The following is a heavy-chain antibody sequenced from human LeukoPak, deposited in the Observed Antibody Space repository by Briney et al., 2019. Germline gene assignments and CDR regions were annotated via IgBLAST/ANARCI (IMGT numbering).Heavy chain of an antibody. CDR2: ISSSGSTI. CDR3: ARDDRSGRRAQQLVHGGDDY. Sequence: GGSLRLSCAASGFTFSSYAMSWIRQAPGKGLEWVSYISSSGSTIYYVDSVKGRFTISRDNAKNSLYLQMNSLRAEDTAVYYCARDDRSGRRAQQLVHGGDDYWGQGTLVTVSS. CDR1: GFTFSSYA. D-gene: IGHD6-13*01. V-gene: IGHV3-11*01. J-gene: IGHJ4*02.